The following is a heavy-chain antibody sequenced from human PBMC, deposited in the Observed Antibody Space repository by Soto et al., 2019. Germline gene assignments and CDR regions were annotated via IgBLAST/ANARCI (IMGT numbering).Heavy chain of an antibody. CDR1: GFTFSRYA. V-gene: IGHV3-48*01. CDR3: ARDRGYTGYDFAY. CDR2: INHDSGTI. J-gene: IGHJ4*02. D-gene: IGHD5-12*01. Sequence: EVQLVESGGGLVQPGGSLRLSCAASGFTFSRYAMNWVRQAPGKGLEWVSYINHDSGTIYYADSVKGRFTISRDNANNLLSRKMTSLTAEDTAVYYCARDRGYTGYDFAYWGQGTLVTVSS.